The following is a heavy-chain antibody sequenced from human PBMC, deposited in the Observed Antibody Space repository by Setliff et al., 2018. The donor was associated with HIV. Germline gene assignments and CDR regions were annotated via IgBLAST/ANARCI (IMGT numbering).Heavy chain of an antibody. D-gene: IGHD5-12*01. CDR3: ARGPRDGYNSGLDF. CDR2: IRDKANSYTT. V-gene: IGHV3-72*01. J-gene: IGHJ4*02. Sequence: GESLKISCAAPGVAISNYYMDWVRQAPGKGLEWVGRIRDKANSYTTEYAASVRGRFTISRHDSEISMYLQMNSLDTEDTAVYFCARGPRDGYNSGLDFWGQGALVTVSS. CDR1: GVAISNYY.